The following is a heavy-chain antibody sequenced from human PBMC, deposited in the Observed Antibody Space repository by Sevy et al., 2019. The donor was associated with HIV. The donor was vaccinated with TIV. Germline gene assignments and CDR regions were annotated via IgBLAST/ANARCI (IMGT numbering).Heavy chain of an antibody. CDR3: ARHAVKHGYQPHYFDN. V-gene: IGHV4-39*01. CDR1: GGSISAKNYF. D-gene: IGHD5-18*01. Sequence: SETLSLTCSLSGGSISAKNYFWGWIRQPPGKGLEWIGSVYYSGSASYSPSLQSRVGISVDTSKNHFSLKLSSLNATDTAFYASARHAVKHGYQPHYFDNRGQETLVTVSS. CDR2: VYYSGSA. J-gene: IGHJ4*02.